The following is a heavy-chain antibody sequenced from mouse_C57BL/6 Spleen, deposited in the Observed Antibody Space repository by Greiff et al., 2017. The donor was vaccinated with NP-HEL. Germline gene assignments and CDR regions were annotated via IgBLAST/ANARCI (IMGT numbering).Heavy chain of an antibody. Sequence: VMLVESGPGLVQPSQSLSITCTVSGFSLTSYGVHWVRQSPGKGLEWLGVIWRGGSTDYNAAFMSRLSITKDNSKSQVFFKMNSLQADDTAIYYCAKNNDDGYYDYYAMDYWGQGTSVTVSS. CDR1: GFSLTSYG. CDR3: AKNNDDGYYDYYAMDY. V-gene: IGHV2-5*01. D-gene: IGHD2-3*01. J-gene: IGHJ4*01. CDR2: IWRGGST.